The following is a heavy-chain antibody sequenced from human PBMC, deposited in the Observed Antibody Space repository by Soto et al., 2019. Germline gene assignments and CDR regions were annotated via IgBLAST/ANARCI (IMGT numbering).Heavy chain of an antibody. CDR2: IYHSGST. Sequence: PSETLSLTCAVSGYSISTGFNWAWIRQPPGKGLEWIGSIYHSGSTYYNLSLKSRVTISSDASKNQISLKLTSVTAADTAVYYCAREPKQNYDDSTWNGGFDSWGPGTLVTVSS. D-gene: IGHD3-22*01. V-gene: IGHV4-38-2*02. CDR1: GYSISTGFN. J-gene: IGHJ4*02. CDR3: AREPKQNYDDSTWNGGFDS.